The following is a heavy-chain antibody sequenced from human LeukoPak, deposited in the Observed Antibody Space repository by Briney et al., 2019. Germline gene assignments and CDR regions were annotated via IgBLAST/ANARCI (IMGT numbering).Heavy chain of an antibody. J-gene: IGHJ4*02. CDR3: AELDSSSPRY. D-gene: IGHD6-13*01. CDR2: ISSSGSTI. V-gene: IGHV3-48*03. CDR1: GFTFSSYE. Sequence: PGGSLRLSCAASGFTFSSYEMNWVHQAPGKGVEWVSYISSSGSTIYYADSVKGRFTISRDDAKNSLFLQMNSLRAEDTAVYYCAELDSSSPRYWGQGTLVTVSS.